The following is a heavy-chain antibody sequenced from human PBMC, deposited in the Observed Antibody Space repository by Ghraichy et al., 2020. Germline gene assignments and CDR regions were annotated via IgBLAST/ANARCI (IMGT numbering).Heavy chain of an antibody. D-gene: IGHD3-3*01. CDR1: GDSISAYY. CDR3: ARDKHTAYDYYGGMDV. Sequence: SETLSLTCTVSGDSISAYYWSWIRQPPGKGLEWIGYVYYSGGTNYNSSLKGRVTISVDRSKNQFSLKLTSVTAADTAVYYCARDKHTAYDYYGGMDVWGQGTTVTVSS. V-gene: IGHV4-59*01. CDR2: VYYSGGT. J-gene: IGHJ6*02.